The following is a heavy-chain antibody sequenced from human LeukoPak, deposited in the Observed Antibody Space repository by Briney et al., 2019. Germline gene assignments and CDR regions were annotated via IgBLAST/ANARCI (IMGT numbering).Heavy chain of an antibody. D-gene: IGHD5-12*01. J-gene: IGHJ6*03. V-gene: IGHV4-30-4*08. Sequence: SETMSLTCTVSGASISSGNSYWSWIRQPPVKGLEWIGSIDSSGSTYYNLSLKSPFTISVDTSKTQFSLTLSSVTAADTAVYYCARSNCGYDSIPNYMDVWGKGTTVTVSS. CDR1: GASISSGNSY. CDR2: IDSSGST. CDR3: ARSNCGYDSIPNYMDV.